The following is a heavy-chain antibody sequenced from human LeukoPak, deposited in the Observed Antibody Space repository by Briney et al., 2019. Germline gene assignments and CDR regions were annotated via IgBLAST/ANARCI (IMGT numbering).Heavy chain of an antibody. CDR2: IYYSGST. V-gene: IGHV4-59*01. CDR3: ARDLRAAALFDP. CDR1: GGSISSYY. Sequence: KPSETLCLTCTVSGGSISSYYWSWIRQPPGKGLEWIGYIYYSGSTNYNPSLKSRVTISVDTSKNQFSLKLSSVTAADTAVYYCARDLRAAALFDPWGQGTLVTVSS. J-gene: IGHJ5*02. D-gene: IGHD2-15*01.